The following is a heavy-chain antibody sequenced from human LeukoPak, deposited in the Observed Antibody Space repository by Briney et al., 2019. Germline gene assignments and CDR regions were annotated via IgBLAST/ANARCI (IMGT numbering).Heavy chain of an antibody. D-gene: IGHD5-24*01. Sequence: SGTLSLTCTIAGASISNFYWSWIRQPPGEGLEWVGSINYSGSTNYNPSLKSRVTISIDTSKNQMSLRLISVTAADTAVYYCARDRIHRDVYNSDWAQGALVSVSS. V-gene: IGHV4-59*01. CDR2: INYSGST. CDR1: GASISNFY. CDR3: ARDRIHRDVYNSD. J-gene: IGHJ4*02.